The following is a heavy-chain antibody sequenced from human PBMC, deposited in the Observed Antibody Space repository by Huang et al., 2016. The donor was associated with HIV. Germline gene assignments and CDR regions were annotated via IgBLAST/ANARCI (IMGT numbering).Heavy chain of an antibody. CDR1: GSAFSQYA. CDR3: VIMDDYFDY. Sequence: EVQLVESGGGLVQPGWSLRLSCAASGSAFSQYAVHWVRQSPGKGLEWVSGIGGNSGDIAYAASVRGRFGISRDNAKKSLYLKMNGLRFEDTALYFCVIMDDYFDYWGQGVLVGVSS. D-gene: IGHD2-8*01. V-gene: IGHV3-9*01. J-gene: IGHJ4*02. CDR2: IGGNSGDI.